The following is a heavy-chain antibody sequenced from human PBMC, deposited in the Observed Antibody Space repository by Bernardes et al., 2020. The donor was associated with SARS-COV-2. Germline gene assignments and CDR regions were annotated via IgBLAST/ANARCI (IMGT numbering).Heavy chain of an antibody. CDR3: ARDGTDFADAFDI. CDR2: IQYEGSNK. V-gene: IGHV3-30-3*01. J-gene: IGHJ3*02. D-gene: IGHD3-3*01. CDR1: ESPSSSYP. Sequence: GGSLRLSCAASESPSSSYPMHWVRQAPGKGLEGVAVIQYEGSNKSYADPGKGRFTISRDNSKNTLYLQMNSLRAEDTAVYYCARDGTDFADAFDIWGQGTMVTVSS.